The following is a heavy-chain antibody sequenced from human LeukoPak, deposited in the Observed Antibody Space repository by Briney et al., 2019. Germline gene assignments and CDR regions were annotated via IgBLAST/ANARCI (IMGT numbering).Heavy chain of an antibody. CDR3: TRGAGWLIDY. D-gene: IGHD3-16*01. J-gene: IGHJ4*02. Sequence: PSETLSLTCTVSDDSISDYYREWLRQPPGKGLEWIGYFHNSGTSTYNPSLKSRVTISADTSKNQFSLKLNSLTTADTAVYYCTRGAGWLIDYWGQGILVTVSS. CDR2: FHNSGTS. CDR1: DDSISDYY. V-gene: IGHV4-59*01.